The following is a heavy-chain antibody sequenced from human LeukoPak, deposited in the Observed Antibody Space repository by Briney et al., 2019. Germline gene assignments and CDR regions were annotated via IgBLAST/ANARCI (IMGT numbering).Heavy chain of an antibody. Sequence: SETLSLTCTVSGGSISSSSYYWGWIRQPPGKGLEWIGRIYYSGSTYYNPSLKSRVTISVDTSKNQFSLKLSSVTAADTAVYYCASTAVVPAAIRDYWGQGTLVTVSS. CDR1: GGSISSSSYY. V-gene: IGHV4-39*07. CDR2: IYYSGST. D-gene: IGHD2-2*01. CDR3: ASTAVVPAAIRDY. J-gene: IGHJ4*02.